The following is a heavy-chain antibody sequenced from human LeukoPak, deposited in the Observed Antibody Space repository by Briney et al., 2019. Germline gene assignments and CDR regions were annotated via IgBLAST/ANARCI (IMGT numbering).Heavy chain of an antibody. CDR2: INGDESIT. CDR3: AKLARRPPFDY. V-gene: IGHV3-74*01. CDR1: GFTFSRFW. Sequence: GGSLRLSCAASGFTFSRFWMHWVRQAPGKGLVWVSRINGDESITTSADSVKGRFTISRDNSKNTLYLQMNSLRAEDTAVYYCAKLARRPPFDYWGQGTLVTVSS. J-gene: IGHJ4*02.